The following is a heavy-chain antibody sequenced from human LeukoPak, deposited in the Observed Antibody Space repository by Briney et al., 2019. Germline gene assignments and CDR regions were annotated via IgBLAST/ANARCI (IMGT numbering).Heavy chain of an antibody. CDR1: GYSFTSYW. V-gene: IGHV5-51*01. D-gene: IGHD3-9*01. CDR3: ASRYYDILIGHDAFDI. J-gene: IGHJ3*02. CDR2: IYPGDSDT. Sequence: GESLKISCKGSGYSFTSYWIGWVRQMPGKGLEWMGIIYPGDSDTRYSPSFQGQVTISADKSISTAYLQWSSLKASDTAMYYCASRYYDILIGHDAFDIWGQGTMVTVSS.